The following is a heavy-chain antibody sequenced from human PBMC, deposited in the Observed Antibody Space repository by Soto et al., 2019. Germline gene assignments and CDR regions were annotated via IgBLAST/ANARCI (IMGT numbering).Heavy chain of an antibody. Sequence: ESGGSLVQPGGSLRLSCAASGFTFPNYWMSWVRQAPGKGLEWVANIKPDGSGKHYVDSVKGRFTISRDNAKKSLYLQMNSLRAEDTAVYYCARDVDRYCASTSCFGYFDYWGQGILVTVSS. D-gene: IGHD2-2*01. CDR3: ARDVDRYCASTSCFGYFDY. CDR2: IKPDGSGK. V-gene: IGHV3-7*03. J-gene: IGHJ4*02. CDR1: GFTFPNYW.